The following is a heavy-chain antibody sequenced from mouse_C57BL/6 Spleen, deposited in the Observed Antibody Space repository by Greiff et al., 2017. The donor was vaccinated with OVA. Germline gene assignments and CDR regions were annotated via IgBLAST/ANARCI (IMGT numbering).Heavy chain of an antibody. CDR1: GYTFTSYW. J-gene: IGHJ1*03. Sequence: VQLQQPGAELVRPGSSVKLSCKASGYTFTSYWMHWVKQRPIQGLEWIGNIDPSDSETHYNQKFKDKATLTVDKSSSTAYMQLSSLTSEDSAVYYCATYGSSWYFDVWGTGTTVTVSS. D-gene: IGHD1-1*01. CDR3: ATYGSSWYFDV. V-gene: IGHV1-52*01. CDR2: IDPSDSET.